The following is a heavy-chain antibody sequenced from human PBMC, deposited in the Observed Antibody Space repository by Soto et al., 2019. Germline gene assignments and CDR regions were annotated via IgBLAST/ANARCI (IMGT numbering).Heavy chain of an antibody. D-gene: IGHD3-10*01. CDR3: ASDSALYYCARGKYSSPRGGLDV. J-gene: IGHJ6*02. CDR1: GGSISSSSYY. CDR2: IYSGGST. Sequence: SETLSLTCTVSGGSISSSSYYWGWIRQPPGKGLEWIGSIYSGGSTYYNPSLKSRVTISVDTSKNQFSLKLSSVTAYLQWGSLKASDSALYYCARGKYSSPRGGLDVWGQGTPVTVSS. V-gene: IGHV4-39*01.